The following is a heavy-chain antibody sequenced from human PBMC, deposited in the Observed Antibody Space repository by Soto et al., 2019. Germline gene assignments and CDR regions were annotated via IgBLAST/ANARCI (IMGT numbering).Heavy chain of an antibody. J-gene: IGHJ6*02. D-gene: IGHD3-9*01. CDR3: AHKLRYLDPMDV. CDR1: GFSLSTGGVA. CDR2: IYWNDDK. V-gene: IGHV2-5*01. Sequence: SGPTLVNPTQTLTLTCTFSGFSLSTGGVAVGWIRQPPGKALEWLALIYWNDDKLYSPSLKTRLTVTKDTSKNQVVLTMTNVGPVDTATYYCAHKLRYLDPMDVWGQGTTVTVSS.